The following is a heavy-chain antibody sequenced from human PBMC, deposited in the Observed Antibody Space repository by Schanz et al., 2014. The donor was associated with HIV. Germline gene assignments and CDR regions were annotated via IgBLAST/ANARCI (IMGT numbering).Heavy chain of an antibody. CDR3: ARGPSGGLTPSRGMDV. CDR1: GGSLSSGGSYS. V-gene: IGHV4-30-2*01. J-gene: IGHJ6*02. D-gene: IGHD1-26*01. Sequence: QLQLQESGSGLVKPSQTLSLTCAVSGGSLSSGGSYSWSWVRKPPGKGLEWIGHIYHTGGPSYTPSLKSRVTSPVDKPKTQFPRKPPSGTAADTAVYYCARGPSGGLTPSRGMDVWGQGTTVTVSS. CDR2: IYHTGGP.